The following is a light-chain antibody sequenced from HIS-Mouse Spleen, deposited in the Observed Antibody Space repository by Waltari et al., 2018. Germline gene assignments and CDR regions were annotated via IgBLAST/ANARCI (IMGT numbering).Light chain of an antibody. Sequence: QSVLTQPPSASWTPGQRVTISCSGSSSNIGSNYVYWYQQLPGPAPKLLIYRNNQRPSGVPGRFSGSKSGTSASLAISGLRSEDEADYYCAAWDDSLSGPVFGGGTKLTVL. CDR3: AAWDDSLSGPV. CDR2: RNN. CDR1: SSNIGSNY. V-gene: IGLV1-47*01. J-gene: IGLJ3*02.